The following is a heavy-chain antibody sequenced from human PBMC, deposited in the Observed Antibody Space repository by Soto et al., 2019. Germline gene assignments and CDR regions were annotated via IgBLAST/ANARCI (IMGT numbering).Heavy chain of an antibody. Sequence: QVQLVESGGGVVQPGMSLRLSCAASGVTFSNYAMHWVRQAPGKGLEWVADISYHGTEKGYADSVKGRFTISRDNSKNTLYVQQSPLKPEDTAVDYRAKDHCGVDTGNFGMDVWGQGTTVIVSS. CDR3: AKDHCGVDTGNFGMDV. V-gene: IGHV3-30*18. CDR2: ISYHGTEK. J-gene: IGHJ6*02. CDR1: GVTFSNYA. D-gene: IGHD5-18*01.